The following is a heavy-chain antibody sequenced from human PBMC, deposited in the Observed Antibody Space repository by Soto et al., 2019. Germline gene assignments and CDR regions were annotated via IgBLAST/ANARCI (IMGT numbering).Heavy chain of an antibody. CDR3: ARERQLASFDL. D-gene: IGHD6-6*01. CDR1: GFTFSSYG. Sequence: QVQLVESGGGVVQPGRSLRLSCAASGFTFSSYGMHWVRQAPGKGLECVALIWYDGSNNNYGDSVKGRVTISRDDPKSTLYLQMNSLRVEDTAVYYCARERQLASFDLWGQGTLGTVAS. V-gene: IGHV3-33*01. J-gene: IGHJ4*02. CDR2: IWYDGSNN.